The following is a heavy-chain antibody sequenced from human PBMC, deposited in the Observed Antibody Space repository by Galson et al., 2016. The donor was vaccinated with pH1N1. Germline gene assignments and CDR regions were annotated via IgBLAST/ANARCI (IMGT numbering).Heavy chain of an antibody. CDR2: VSSSGTT. CDR1: GDSMDTHY. D-gene: IGHD3-9*01. J-gene: IGHJ4*02. V-gene: IGHV4-4*09. Sequence: LSLTCSVSGDSMDTHYWTWLRQSPGRALEWIGYVSSSGTTNYNPSLRSRVSLSLDKSQNQFSLTLTSVTAADMAVFFCARGRGWLVLDYWGQGIVVAVSS. CDR3: ARGRGWLVLDY.